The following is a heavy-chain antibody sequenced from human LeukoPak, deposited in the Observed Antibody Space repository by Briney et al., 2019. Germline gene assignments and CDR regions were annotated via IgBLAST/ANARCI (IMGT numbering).Heavy chain of an antibody. CDR2: IYHSGGT. V-gene: IGHV4-59*01. D-gene: IGHD3-16*01. J-gene: IGHJ5*02. CDR3: ARVGGFHLQFDP. Sequence: SETLSLTCTVSGGSLNSDYWSWIRQPPGKGLEWIGYIYHSGGTYYHPSLESRVTVSVDTSKKHFSLKLTSVTAADTAVYYCARVGGFHLQFDPWGQGTLVTVSS. CDR1: GGSLNSDY.